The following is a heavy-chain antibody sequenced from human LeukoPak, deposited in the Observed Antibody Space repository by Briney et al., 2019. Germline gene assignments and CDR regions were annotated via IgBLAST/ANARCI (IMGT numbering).Heavy chain of an antibody. Sequence: PGGSLRLSCAASGFSFSDYYMSWIRQAPGKGLECVSYISSGGSPIYYADSVQGRFTISRDNAKNSLYLQMNSLRAEDTAVYYCARGALAAGERLKNNWFDPWGQGTLVTVSS. V-gene: IGHV3-11*01. J-gene: IGHJ5*02. CDR1: GFSFSDYY. CDR3: ARGALAAGERLKNNWFDP. CDR2: ISSGGSPI. D-gene: IGHD6-13*01.